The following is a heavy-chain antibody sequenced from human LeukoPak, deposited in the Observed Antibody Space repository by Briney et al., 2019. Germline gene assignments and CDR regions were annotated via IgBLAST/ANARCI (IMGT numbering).Heavy chain of an antibody. CDR2: IRYDGSNK. Sequence: GGSLRLSCAASGFTFSNYEMNWVRQAPGKGLEWVAFIRYDGSNKYYADSVKGRFTISRDNSKNTLYLQMNSLRAEDTAVYYCAKDPPGRGSGLTWGQGTMVTVSS. CDR3: AKDPPGRGSGLT. V-gene: IGHV3-30*02. CDR1: GFTFSNYE. J-gene: IGHJ3*01. D-gene: IGHD3-10*01.